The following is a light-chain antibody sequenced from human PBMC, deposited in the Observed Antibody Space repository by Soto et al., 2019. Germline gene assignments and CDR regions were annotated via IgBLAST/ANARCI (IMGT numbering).Light chain of an antibody. V-gene: IGKV3-15*01. CDR1: QSVSSTY. CDR3: QQYNNWWT. Sequence: EILLTQSPGTLSLSPGERATLSCGASQSVSSTYLAWYQQKPGQAPRLLIYGASTRATGIPDRFSGSGSGTVFTLTISSLHSEDFRVYYCQQYNNWWTFGQGTKVDI. CDR2: GAS. J-gene: IGKJ1*01.